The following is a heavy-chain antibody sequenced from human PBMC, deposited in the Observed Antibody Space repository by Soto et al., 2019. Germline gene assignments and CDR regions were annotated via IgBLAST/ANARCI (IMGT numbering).Heavy chain of an antibody. CDR2: IYYSGST. CDR3: ARGVVVVPAAIKYYFDY. CDR1: GGSISSYY. Sequence: SETLSLTCTVSGGSISSYYWSWIRPPPGKGLEWIGYIYYSGSTNYNPSLKSRVTISVDTSKNQFSLKLSSVTAADTAVYYCARGVVVVPAAIKYYFDYWGQGTLVTVSS. J-gene: IGHJ4*02. V-gene: IGHV4-59*01. D-gene: IGHD2-2*01.